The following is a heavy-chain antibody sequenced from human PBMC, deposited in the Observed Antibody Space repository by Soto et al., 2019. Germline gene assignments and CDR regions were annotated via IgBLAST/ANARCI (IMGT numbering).Heavy chain of an antibody. CDR2: ISGNKMNT. J-gene: IGHJ1*01. CDR1: GFSFSEYG. CDR3: AKRRLNTITSLSDF. Sequence: EIQLVESGGGLAQPGGSLRLSCVASGFSFSEYGMSWVRQTPQKTLEWVAPISGNKMNTFYPDSVKGRFFISRDNSDNTLHLQINSLRDDDTAIYYCAKRRLNTITSLSDFWGQGVQVTVSS. D-gene: IGHD2-2*01. V-gene: IGHV3-23*04.